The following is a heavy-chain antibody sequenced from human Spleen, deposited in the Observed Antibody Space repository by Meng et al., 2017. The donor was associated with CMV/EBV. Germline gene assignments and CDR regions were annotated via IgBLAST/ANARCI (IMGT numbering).Heavy chain of an antibody. V-gene: IGHV3-74*01. CDR1: GFTFSSYW. CDR2: INSDGSST. CDR3: ARAGRYSYRAFDP. Sequence: GSLKISCAASGFTFSSYWMHWVRQAPGKGLVWVSRINSDGSSTTYADSVKGRFTISRDNAKNTLYLQMNSLRAEDTAVYYCARAGRYSYRAFDPWGQGTLVTVSS. D-gene: IGHD3-10*01. J-gene: IGHJ5*02.